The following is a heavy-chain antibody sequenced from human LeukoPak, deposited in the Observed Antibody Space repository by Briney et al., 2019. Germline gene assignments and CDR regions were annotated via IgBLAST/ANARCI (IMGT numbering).Heavy chain of an antibody. Sequence: PGGSLRLSCAASGFTFSSYGMHWVRQAPGKGLEWVAFIRYDGSNKYYADSVKGRFTISRDNSKNTLYLQMNSLGAEDTAVYYCAKVKGEAAAPFDYWGQGTLVTVSS. CDR3: AKVKGEAAAPFDY. J-gene: IGHJ4*02. CDR2: IRYDGSNK. D-gene: IGHD6-13*01. V-gene: IGHV3-30*02. CDR1: GFTFSSYG.